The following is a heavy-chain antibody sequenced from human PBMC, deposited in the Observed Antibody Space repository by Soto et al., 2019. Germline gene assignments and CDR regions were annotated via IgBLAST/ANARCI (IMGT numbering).Heavy chain of an antibody. Sequence: PGGSLRLSCAASGLTPSRYSMNWVRQAPGRGLEWISYISSSSSTIYYADSVKGRFTISRDNAKNSLYLQMNSLRVEDTAVYYCASHCSSNSCYQWLFALWGRGPLVTVSS. J-gene: IGHJ2*01. CDR2: ISSSSSTI. V-gene: IGHV3-48*01. CDR1: GLTPSRYS. CDR3: ASHCSSNSCYQWLFAL. D-gene: IGHD2-2*01.